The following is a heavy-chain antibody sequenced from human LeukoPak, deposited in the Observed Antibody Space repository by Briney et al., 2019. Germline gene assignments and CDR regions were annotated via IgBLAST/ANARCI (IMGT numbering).Heavy chain of an antibody. V-gene: IGHV3-53*01. J-gene: IGHJ4*02. CDR2: IYSGGNT. D-gene: IGHD3-22*01. CDR3: ARADYYNSSGYNDY. Sequence: GGSLRLSCAASGFTVSSNYMSWVRQAPGKGLEWVSVIYSGGNTFYAASVKGRFTVSRDNSKNTLYLQMTSLRAEDTAVYYCARADYYNSSGYNDYWGQGTLVTVSS. CDR1: GFTVSSNY.